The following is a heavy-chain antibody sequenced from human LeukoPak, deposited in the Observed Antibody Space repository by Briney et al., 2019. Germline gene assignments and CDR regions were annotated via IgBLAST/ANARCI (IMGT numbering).Heavy chain of an antibody. Sequence: SVKVSCKASGGTFSSYAISWVRQAPGQGLEWIGVIIPIFGTANYAQKFQGRVTITTDESTSTAYMELSSLRSEDTAVSYCAREGTSGVYFDYWGQGTLVTVSS. J-gene: IGHJ4*02. CDR2: IIPIFGTA. CDR1: GGTFSSYA. CDR3: AREGTSGVYFDY. D-gene: IGHD2-2*01. V-gene: IGHV1-69*05.